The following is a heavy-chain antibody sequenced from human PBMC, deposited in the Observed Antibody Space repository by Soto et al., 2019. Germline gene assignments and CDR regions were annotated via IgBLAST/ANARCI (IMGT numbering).Heavy chain of an antibody. D-gene: IGHD2-2*01. CDR2: ISPYNVNT. J-gene: IGHJ4*02. Sequence: EASVKVSCKASGYTFINCGISWVRQAPGQGLEWMGWISPYNVNTNYAQKLQGRVTMTTDTSTNTTYMDLKSLRFDDTAVYYCAREIRGRHLLLDYWGQGSLVTVSS. V-gene: IGHV1-18*04. CDR3: AREIRGRHLLLDY. CDR1: GYTFINCG.